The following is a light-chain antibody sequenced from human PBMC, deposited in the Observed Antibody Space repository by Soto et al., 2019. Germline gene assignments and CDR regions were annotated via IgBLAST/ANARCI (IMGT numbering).Light chain of an antibody. CDR3: QQANSFPWT. V-gene: IGKV1-12*02. J-gene: IGKJ1*01. Sequence: DIQMTQCPSSVSASVGDRVTITCRASQDIGSWLAWYQQKPGKAPELLIYGASSLQSGVPSRFSGSGSGPDFALTISSLQPEDFATYYCQQANSFPWTFGQGTKVEIK. CDR1: QDIGSW. CDR2: GAS.